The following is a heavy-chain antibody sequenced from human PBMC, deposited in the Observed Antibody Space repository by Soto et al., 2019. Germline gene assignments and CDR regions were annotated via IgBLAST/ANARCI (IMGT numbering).Heavy chain of an antibody. CDR1: GFTFDDYA. CDR2: ISWNSGSI. V-gene: IGHV3-9*01. J-gene: IGHJ6*02. CDR3: AKDRSALIAARSGGMDV. D-gene: IGHD6-6*01. Sequence: PGGSLRLSCAASGFTFDDYAMHWVRQAPGKGLEWVSGISWNSGSIGYADSVKGRFTISRDNAKNSLYLQMNSLRAEDTALYYCAKDRSALIAARSGGMDVWGQGTTVTVSS.